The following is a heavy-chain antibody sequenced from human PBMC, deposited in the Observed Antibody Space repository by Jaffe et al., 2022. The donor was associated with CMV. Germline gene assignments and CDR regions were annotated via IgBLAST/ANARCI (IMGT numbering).Heavy chain of an antibody. CDR1: GFTFSSYG. Sequence: QVQLVESGGGVVQPGRSLRLSCAASGFTFSSYGMHWVRQAPGKGLEWVAVIWYDGSNKYYADSVKGRFTISRDNSKNTLYLQMNSLRAEDTAVYYCAREFPPVPAAMVDYWGQGTLVTVSS. D-gene: IGHD2-2*01. CDR2: IWYDGSNK. CDR3: AREFPPVPAAMVDY. J-gene: IGHJ4*02. V-gene: IGHV3-33*08.